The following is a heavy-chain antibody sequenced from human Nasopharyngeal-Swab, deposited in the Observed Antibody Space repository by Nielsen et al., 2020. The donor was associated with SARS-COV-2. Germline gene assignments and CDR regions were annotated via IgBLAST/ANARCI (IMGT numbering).Heavy chain of an antibody. D-gene: IGHD6-13*01. V-gene: IGHV3-7*03. J-gene: IGHJ4*02. Sequence: GGSLRFSCAASGFTFSSYAMSWVRQAPGNGLEWVANIKQDGSEKYYVDSVKGRFTISRDNAKNSLYLQMNSLRAEDTAVYYCARASGSSWDFDYWGQGTLVTVSS. CDR1: GFTFSSYA. CDR2: IKQDGSEK. CDR3: ARASGSSWDFDY.